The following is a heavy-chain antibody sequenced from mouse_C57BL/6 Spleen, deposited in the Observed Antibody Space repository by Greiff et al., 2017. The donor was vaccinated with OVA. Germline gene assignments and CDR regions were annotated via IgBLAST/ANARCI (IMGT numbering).Heavy chain of an antibody. CDR3: ARPSPDYYGSSWYFDV. Sequence: VQLQQSGAELMKPGASVQLSCKATGYTFTGYWIEWVKQRPGHGLEWIGEILPGSGSTNYNEKFKGKATFTADTSSNTAYMQLSSLTTEDSAIYYCARPSPDYYGSSWYFDVWGTGTTVTVSS. J-gene: IGHJ1*03. CDR2: ILPGSGST. CDR1: GYTFTGYW. V-gene: IGHV1-9*01. D-gene: IGHD1-1*01.